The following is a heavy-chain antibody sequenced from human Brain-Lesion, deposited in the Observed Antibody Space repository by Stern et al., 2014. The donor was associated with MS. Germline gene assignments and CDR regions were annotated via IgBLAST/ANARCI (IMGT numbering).Heavy chain of an antibody. V-gene: IGHV4-61*02. J-gene: IGHJ4*02. Sequence: QVQLVESGPGLVKPSQTLSLTCTVSGASISSGTSYWSWIRQPAGGGLEWIGRLHASGATYYNPSLKSLATLSGDTSKNQFSLTLNSVTAADTAVYYCARGHWELLGNNYFDSWGQGTLVTVSS. CDR2: LHASGAT. CDR1: GASISSGTSY. D-gene: IGHD1-26*01. CDR3: ARGHWELLGNNYFDS.